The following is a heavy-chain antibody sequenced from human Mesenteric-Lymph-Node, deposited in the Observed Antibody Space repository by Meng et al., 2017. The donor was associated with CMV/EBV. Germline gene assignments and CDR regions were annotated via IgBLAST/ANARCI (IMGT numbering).Heavy chain of an antibody. CDR3: ARTNNWGFDY. CDR1: GYTFSSSA. Sequence: VQLVQAGAEVEKPGAAVKVSCKASGYTFSSSAMHWVRQAPGQRLEWMGWINIVEDKTKTSQNFQGRVTLTRDTSANTAYMELSSLRSDDTAVYYCARTNNWGFDYWGQGTLVTVSS. J-gene: IGHJ4*02. V-gene: IGHV1-3*04. D-gene: IGHD3-16*01. CDR2: INIVEDKT.